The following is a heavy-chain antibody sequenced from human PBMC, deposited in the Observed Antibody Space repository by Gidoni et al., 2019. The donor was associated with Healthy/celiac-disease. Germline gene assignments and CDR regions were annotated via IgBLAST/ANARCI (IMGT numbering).Heavy chain of an antibody. CDR3: ARVKLKGWLDY. V-gene: IGHV3-11*01. D-gene: IGHD5-12*01. Sequence: QVQLVASGGGLVKPGGSLRLSCAASGFTFSDYYMNLIRQAPGQGLEWVSYVSSSGSTIYYADSVKGRFTISRDNTESSLYLQMNSLRAEDTAVYYCARVKLKGWLDYWGQGTLVTVSS. CDR2: VSSSGSTI. CDR1: GFTFSDYY. J-gene: IGHJ4*02.